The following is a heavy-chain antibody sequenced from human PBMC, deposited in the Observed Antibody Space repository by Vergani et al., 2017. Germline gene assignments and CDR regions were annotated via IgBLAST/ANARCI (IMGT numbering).Heavy chain of an antibody. D-gene: IGHD2-15*01. Sequence: QVQLQESGPGLVKPSQTLSLTCTVSGGSLTGDSHYWSWIRQPAGKGPEWIGHIHTGGSTDLNPSFKSRVSISVDTSKSQFSLKLNSVTVADTAVYYCARSRPYCTSGSCPAIWGQGTLVTVSS. CDR3: ARSRPYCTSGSCPAI. V-gene: IGHV4-61*02. CDR1: GGSLTGDSHY. CDR2: IHTGGST. J-gene: IGHJ4*02.